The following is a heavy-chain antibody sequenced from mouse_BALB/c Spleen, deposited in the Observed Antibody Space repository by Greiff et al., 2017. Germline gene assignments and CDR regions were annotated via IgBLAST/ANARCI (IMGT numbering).Heavy chain of an antibody. CDR2: INPYNDGT. CDR1: GYTFTSYV. D-gene: IGHD1-1*01. CDR3: AREGTTVVDDY. Sequence: EVQLQQSGPELVKPGASVKMSCKASGYTFTSYVMHWVKQKPGQGLEWIGYINPYNDGTKYNEKFKGKATLTSDKSSSTAYMELSSLTSEDSAVYYCAREGTTVVDDYWGQGTTLTVSS. V-gene: IGHV1-14*01. J-gene: IGHJ2*01.